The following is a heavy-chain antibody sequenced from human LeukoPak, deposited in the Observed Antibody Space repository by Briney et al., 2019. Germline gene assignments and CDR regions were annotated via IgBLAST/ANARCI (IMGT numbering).Heavy chain of an antibody. J-gene: IGHJ3*01. Sequence: GASVTVSCKASGYTFTGVYIHWVRQAPGQGLEWTGRIGWMGRINPSSGGTNYAQNFQGRVTMAWDTSISTAYLDLSRLTSYDTAVYYCRLFHTPIFDLWGQGTMITVSS. D-gene: IGHD3-3*01. CDR3: RLFHTPIFDL. CDR1: GYTFTGVY. V-gene: IGHV1-2*06. CDR2: INPSSGGT.